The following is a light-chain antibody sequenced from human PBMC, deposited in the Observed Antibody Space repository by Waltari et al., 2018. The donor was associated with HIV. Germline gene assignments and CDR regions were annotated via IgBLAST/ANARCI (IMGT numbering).Light chain of an antibody. Sequence: QSVLTQPPSASGTPGQRVTISCSGSSSNIGSNTVNWYQLLPGTAPKLLIYRNTQRPSGVPYRCSGSKSGPSASLAISGLQSEDEADYYCATWDDSLNAWVFGGGTKLTVL. CDR1: SSNIGSNT. CDR2: RNT. CDR3: ATWDDSLNAWV. V-gene: IGLV1-44*01. J-gene: IGLJ3*02.